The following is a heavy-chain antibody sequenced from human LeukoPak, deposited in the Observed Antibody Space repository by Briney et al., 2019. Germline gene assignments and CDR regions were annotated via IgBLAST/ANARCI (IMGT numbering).Heavy chain of an antibody. J-gene: IGHJ4*02. CDR1: GYTLTELS. V-gene: IGHV1-24*01. Sequence: ASVKVSCKVSGYTLTELSMHWVRQAPGKGLEWMGGFDPEDGETIYAQKFQGRVTMTRDTSISTAYMELSRLRSDDTAVYYCARDQNYYGSGSYYNVDYWGQGTLVTVSS. CDR2: FDPEDGET. D-gene: IGHD3-10*01. CDR3: ARDQNYYGSGSYYNVDY.